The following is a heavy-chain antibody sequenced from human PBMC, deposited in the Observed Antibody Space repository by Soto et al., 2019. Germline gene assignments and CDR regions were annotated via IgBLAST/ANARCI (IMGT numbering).Heavy chain of an antibody. V-gene: IGHV4-31*03. CDR2: IYYSGST. CDR3: ARDTHSWFDP. Sequence: SETLSLTCTVSGGSISSGGYYWSCIRQHPGKGLEWIGYIYYSGSTYYNPSLKSRVTISVDTSKNQFSLKLSSVTAADTAVYYCARDTHSWFDPWGQGTLVTVSS. J-gene: IGHJ5*02. CDR1: GGSISSGGYY. D-gene: IGHD2-15*01.